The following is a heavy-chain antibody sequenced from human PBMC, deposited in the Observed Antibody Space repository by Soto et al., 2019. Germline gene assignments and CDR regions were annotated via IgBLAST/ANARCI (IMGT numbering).Heavy chain of an antibody. CDR2: IKQDGSEK. CDR3: ASILGLRWGPGLDY. CDR1: GFTFSSYW. J-gene: IGHJ4*02. V-gene: IGHV3-7*05. Sequence: GGSLRLSCAASGFTFSSYWMSWVRQAPGKGLEWVANIKQDGSEKYYVDSVKGRFTISRDNAKNSLYLQMNSLRAEDTAVYYCASILGLRWGPGLDYWGQGTLVTVSS. D-gene: IGHD4-17*01.